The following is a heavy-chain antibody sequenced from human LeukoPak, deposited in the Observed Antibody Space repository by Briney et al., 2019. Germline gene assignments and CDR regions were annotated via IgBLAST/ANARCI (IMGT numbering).Heavy chain of an antibody. CDR3: ARGATGTTFDY. CDR1: GFTFSSYG. J-gene: IGHJ4*02. Sequence: GGSLRLSCAASGFTFSSYGMHWVRQAPGKGLEWVAVIWYDGSHKYYADSVKGRFTISRDNAKNSLYLQMNSLRAEDTALYYCARGATGTTFDYWGQGTLVTVSS. D-gene: IGHD1-1*01. CDR2: IWYDGSHK. V-gene: IGHV3-33*01.